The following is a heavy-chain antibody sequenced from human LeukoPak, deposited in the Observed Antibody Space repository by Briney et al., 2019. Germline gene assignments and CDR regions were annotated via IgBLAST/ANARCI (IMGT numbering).Heavy chain of an antibody. CDR1: GYTFTSYD. CDR2: MNTNSGNT. V-gene: IGHV1-8*01. J-gene: IGHJ6*03. D-gene: IGHD3-10*01. CDR3: ARGLWFGELGYMDV. Sequence: ASVKVSCKASGYTFTSYDINWVRQATGQGLEWMGWMNTNSGNTGYAQRFQGRVTMTRNTSISTAYMELSSLRSEDTAVYYCARGLWFGELGYMDVWGKGTTVTVSS.